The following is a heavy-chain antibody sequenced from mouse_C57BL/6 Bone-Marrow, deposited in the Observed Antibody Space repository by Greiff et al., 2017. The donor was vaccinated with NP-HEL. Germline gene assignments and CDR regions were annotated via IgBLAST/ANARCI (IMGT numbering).Heavy chain of an antibody. CDR3: ARHYGSSLLFDY. J-gene: IGHJ2*01. CDR2: ISDGGSYT. Sequence: EVQGVESGGGLVKPGGSLKLSCAASGFTFSSYAMSWVRQTPEKRLEWVATISDGGSYTYYPDNVKGRFTISRDNAKNNLYLQMSHLKSEDTAMYYCARHYGSSLLFDYWGQGTTLTVSS. V-gene: IGHV5-4*01. D-gene: IGHD1-1*01. CDR1: GFTFSSYA.